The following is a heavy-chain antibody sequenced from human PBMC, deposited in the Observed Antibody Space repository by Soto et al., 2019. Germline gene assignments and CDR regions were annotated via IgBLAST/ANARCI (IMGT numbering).Heavy chain of an antibody. Sequence: GASVKVSCKASGYTFTSYAMHWVRQAPGQRLEWMGWINAGNGNTKYSQKFQGRVTITRDTSASTAYMELSSLRSEDTAVYYCARVGYCSGGSCYSDFDYWGQGTLVTVSS. CDR3: ARVGYCSGGSCYSDFDY. CDR1: GYTFTSYA. J-gene: IGHJ4*02. V-gene: IGHV1-3*01. D-gene: IGHD2-15*01. CDR2: INAGNGNT.